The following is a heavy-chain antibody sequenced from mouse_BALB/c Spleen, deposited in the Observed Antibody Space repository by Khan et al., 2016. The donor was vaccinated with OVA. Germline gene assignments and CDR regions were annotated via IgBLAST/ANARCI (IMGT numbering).Heavy chain of an antibody. CDR3: ARRRWGYYFDY. CDR2: INPRSGYT. Sequence: QVQLQQSGAELARPGASVKMSCKASGYTFTSYTMHWVRQRPGQGLGWIGYINPRSGYTDYNQKFKDKTTLTVDISSSTAYMQLSSLTSEDSAVYYCARRRWGYYFDYWGQGTTLTVSS. CDR1: GYTFTSYT. D-gene: IGHD2-3*01. V-gene: IGHV1-4*02. J-gene: IGHJ2*01.